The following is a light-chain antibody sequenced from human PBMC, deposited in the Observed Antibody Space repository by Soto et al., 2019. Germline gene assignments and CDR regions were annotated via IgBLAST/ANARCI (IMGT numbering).Light chain of an antibody. V-gene: IGKV1-5*01. Sequence: DIQMTQSPSTLSASVGDRVTITCRASQSISNWLAWYQQKPGKAPKLLIYGASSLESGVPSRFSGSGSGTEFTPTISSLQPYDFSTYYCQQYNSYSLFFGQGTKLEIK. CDR1: QSISNW. CDR3: QQYNSYSLF. J-gene: IGKJ2*01. CDR2: GAS.